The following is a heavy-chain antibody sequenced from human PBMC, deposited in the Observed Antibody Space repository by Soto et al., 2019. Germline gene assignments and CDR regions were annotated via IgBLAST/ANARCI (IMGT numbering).Heavy chain of an antibody. CDR3: AKGGSGSYSNAFDI. Sequence: PSETLSLTCTVSGGSISSSSYYWGWIRQPPGKGLEWIGSIYNSGSTYYNKSLKSRVTISVDTSKNKITLKLRSVTAADTAVYYCAKGGSGSYSNAFDIWGQGTMVT. J-gene: IGHJ3*02. D-gene: IGHD3-10*01. V-gene: IGHV4-39*01. CDR2: IYNSGST. CDR1: GGSISSSSYY.